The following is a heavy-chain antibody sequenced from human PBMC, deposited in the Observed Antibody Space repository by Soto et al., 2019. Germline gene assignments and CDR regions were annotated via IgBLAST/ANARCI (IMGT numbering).Heavy chain of an antibody. V-gene: IGHV6-1*01. CDR3: SREVAGTCAFDI. D-gene: IGHD6-19*01. CDR2: TYYRSTWLN. Sequence: SQTLSLTCAISGDSVSSNSAAWNWIRQSPSRGLEWLGRTYYRSTWLNDYALSVKGRITINPDTSRNQFFLHLNSVTPEDAAVYYCSREVAGTCAFDIWGQGTVVPVSS. J-gene: IGHJ3*02. CDR1: GDSVSSNSAA.